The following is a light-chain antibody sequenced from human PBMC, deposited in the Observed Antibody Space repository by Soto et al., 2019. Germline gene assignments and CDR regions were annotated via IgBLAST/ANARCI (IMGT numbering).Light chain of an antibody. Sequence: EIVLTQSPATLSLSPGERATLSCRASQSVSSYLAWYQHKPGHAPRLLIYDASNRATGIPARFSGSGSGTDFTLTISSLETEDFAVYYCQQRSNWALTFGGGTKVEIK. CDR3: QQRSNWALT. J-gene: IGKJ4*01. CDR2: DAS. V-gene: IGKV3-11*01. CDR1: QSVSSY.